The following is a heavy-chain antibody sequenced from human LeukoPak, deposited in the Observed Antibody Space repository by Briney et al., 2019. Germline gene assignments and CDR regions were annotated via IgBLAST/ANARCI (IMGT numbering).Heavy chain of an antibody. Sequence: GQSLRLSCEASGFTFSSYWMDWVRQATGSGLVWVSRISSDGATTDCADYVKGRFTVSRDNAKNTLYLQMNSLRVEDTAVYYCARAWKTSGDYWGQGTLVTVSS. J-gene: IGHJ4*02. D-gene: IGHD1-1*01. V-gene: IGHV3-74*01. CDR2: ISSDGATT. CDR1: GFTFSSYW. CDR3: ARAWKTSGDY.